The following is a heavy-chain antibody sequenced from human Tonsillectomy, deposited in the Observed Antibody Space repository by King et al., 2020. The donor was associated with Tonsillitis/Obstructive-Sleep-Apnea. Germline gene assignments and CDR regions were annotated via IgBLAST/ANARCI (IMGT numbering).Heavy chain of an antibody. CDR3: ARGGEVVYDFWRGYYDRRYYYIDV. CDR1: GGSFSGYY. Sequence: VQLQQWGAGLLKPSETLSLTCAVYGGSFSGYYWSWIRQPPGKGLEWIGEINHSGSTNYNPSLKSRVTISADTSKNQVSLKLSSVTAADTAVYYCARGGEVVYDFWRGYYDRRYYYIDVWGKGTTVTVSS. D-gene: IGHD3-3*01. V-gene: IGHV4-34*01. CDR2: INHSGST. J-gene: IGHJ6*03.